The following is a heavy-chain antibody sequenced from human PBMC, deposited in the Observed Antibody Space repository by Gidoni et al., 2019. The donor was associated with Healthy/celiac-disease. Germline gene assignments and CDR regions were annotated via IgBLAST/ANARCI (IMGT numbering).Heavy chain of an antibody. D-gene: IGHD6-13*01. CDR2: ISSSSSYI. J-gene: IGHJ5*02. Sequence: APGKGLEWVSSISSSSSYIYYADSVKGRFTISRDNAKNSLYLQMNSLRAEDTAVYYCARGGSSWYSNWFDPWGQGTLVTVSS. V-gene: IGHV3-21*01. CDR3: ARGGSSWYSNWFDP.